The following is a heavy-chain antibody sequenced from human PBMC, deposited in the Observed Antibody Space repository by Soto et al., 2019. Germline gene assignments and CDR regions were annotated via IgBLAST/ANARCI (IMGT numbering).Heavy chain of an antibody. CDR2: ISAYNGNT. D-gene: IGHD5-12*01. V-gene: IGHV1-18*04. Sequence: ASVKVSCKASGYTFTSYGISWVRQAPGQGLEWMGWISAYNGNTNYAQKLQGRVTMTTDTSTSTAYMELRSLRSDDTAVYYCARGGVEYSGYDLDYYYGMDVWGQGTTVTVSS. J-gene: IGHJ6*02. CDR1: GYTFTSYG. CDR3: ARGGVEYSGYDLDYYYGMDV.